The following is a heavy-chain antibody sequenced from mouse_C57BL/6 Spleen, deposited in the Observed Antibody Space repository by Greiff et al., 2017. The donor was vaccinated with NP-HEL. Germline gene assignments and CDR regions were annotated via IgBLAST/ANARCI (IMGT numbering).Heavy chain of an antibody. CDR2: INPNYGTT. CDR1: GYTFTDYN. CDR3: ALYYDYYGDAMDY. D-gene: IGHD2-4*01. J-gene: IGHJ4*01. V-gene: IGHV1-39*01. Sequence: VQLQQSGPELVKPGASVKISCKASGYTFTDYNMNWVKQSNGKSLEWIGVINPNYGTTSYNQKFKGKATFTVDQSTSTAYMQLNSLTSEDSAVYYCALYYDYYGDAMDYWGQGTSVTVSS.